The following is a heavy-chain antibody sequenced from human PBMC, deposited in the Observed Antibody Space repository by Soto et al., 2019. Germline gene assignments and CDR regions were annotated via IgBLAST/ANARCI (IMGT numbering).Heavy chain of an antibody. Sequence: GGSLRLSCAASGFTFSSYGMHWVRQAPGKGLEWVAVIWYDGSNKYYADSVKGRFTISRDNSKNTLYLQMNSLRAEDTAVYYCARVRRLYCSGGSCFDAFDIWGQGTMVTVSS. V-gene: IGHV3-33*01. CDR2: IWYDGSNK. CDR3: ARVRRLYCSGGSCFDAFDI. CDR1: GFTFSSYG. D-gene: IGHD2-15*01. J-gene: IGHJ3*02.